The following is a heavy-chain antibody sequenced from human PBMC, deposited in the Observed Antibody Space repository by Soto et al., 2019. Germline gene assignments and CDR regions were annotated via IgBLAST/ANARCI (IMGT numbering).Heavy chain of an antibody. D-gene: IGHD6-19*01. CDR3: ASSRDGSGCETQFDY. CDR1: GFTFSSYA. Sequence: QVQLVESGGGVVQPGRSLRLSCAASGFTFSSYAMHWVRQAPGKGLEWVAVISYDGSNKYYADSVKGRFTISRENSKNTLYLQMNRLRAEDTAVYYCASSRDGSGCETQFDYWGQGRLVTVSS. V-gene: IGHV3-30-3*01. CDR2: ISYDGSNK. J-gene: IGHJ4*02.